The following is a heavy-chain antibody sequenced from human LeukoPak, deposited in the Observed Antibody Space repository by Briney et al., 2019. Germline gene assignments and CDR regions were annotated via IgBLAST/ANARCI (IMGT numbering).Heavy chain of an antibody. J-gene: IGHJ5*02. CDR1: GYTFTDYY. V-gene: IGHV1-2*02. CDR2: ISPNSGGT. D-gene: IGHD3-10*01. CDR3: ATCCRGGSS. Sequence: ASVKVSCKASGYTFTDYYIHWVRQAPGQGLEYMGWISPNSGGTNYAQMFQGRVTMTSDTSINTAFMELRSLRSDDTAVYYCATCCRGGSSWGQGTLVTVSS.